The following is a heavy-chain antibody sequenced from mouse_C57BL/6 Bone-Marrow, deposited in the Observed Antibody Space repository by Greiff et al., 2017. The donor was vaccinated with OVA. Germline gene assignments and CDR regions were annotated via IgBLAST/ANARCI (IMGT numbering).Heavy chain of an antibody. CDR2: IWRGGST. Sequence: VKLMESGPGLVQPSQSLSITCTVSGFSLTSYGVHWVRQSPGKGLEWLGVIWRGGSTDYNAAFMSRLSITKEDSKSQVFFKMNSLQADDTAIYYCAKEPAMVTTDYYAMDYWGQGTSVTVSS. D-gene: IGHD2-2*01. CDR3: AKEPAMVTTDYYAMDY. J-gene: IGHJ4*01. CDR1: GFSLTSYG. V-gene: IGHV2-5*01.